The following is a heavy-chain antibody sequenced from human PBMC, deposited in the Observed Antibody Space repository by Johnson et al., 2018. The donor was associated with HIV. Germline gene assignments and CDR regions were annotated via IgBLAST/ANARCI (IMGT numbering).Heavy chain of an antibody. J-gene: IGHJ3*02. V-gene: IGHV3-20*04. Sequence: VQLVESGGTVVRPGGSLRLSCAASGFTFDDYDMSWVRQAPGKGPEWVSGINWNGGSTGYADSVKGRFTISRDTAKNSLYLQMNSLRAEDTALYYCARGKLPAALRRGDAFDIWGQGTMVTVSS. D-gene: IGHD2-2*01. CDR1: GFTFDDYD. CDR2: INWNGGST. CDR3: ARGKLPAALRRGDAFDI.